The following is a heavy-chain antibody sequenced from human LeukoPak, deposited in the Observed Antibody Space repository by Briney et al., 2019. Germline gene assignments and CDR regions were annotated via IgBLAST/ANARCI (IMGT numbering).Heavy chain of an antibody. J-gene: IGHJ1*01. Sequence: PGGSLRLSCAASGFTFSSFAMNWVRQPPGKGLEWVSAITSGGGAKYYADSVKGRFTISRDNAKNTLYLQMNSLRTEETAVYYCAKTQSGTYQHWGQGTLVTVSS. CDR3: AKTQSGTYQH. CDR1: GFTFSSFA. CDR2: ITSGGGAK. V-gene: IGHV3-23*01. D-gene: IGHD6-25*01.